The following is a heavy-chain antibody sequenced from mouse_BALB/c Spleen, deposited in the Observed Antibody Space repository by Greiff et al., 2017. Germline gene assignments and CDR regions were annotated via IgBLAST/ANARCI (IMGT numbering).Heavy chain of an antibody. V-gene: IGHV10-1*02. Sequence: EVHLVESGGGLVQPKGSLKLSCAASGFTFNTYAMHWVRQAPGKGLEWVARIRSKSNNYATYYADSVKDRFTISRDDSQSMLYLQMNNLKTEDTAMYYCVRDGAMDYWGQGTSVTVSS. J-gene: IGHJ4*01. CDR3: VRDGAMDY. CDR2: IRSKSNNYAT. CDR1: GFTFNTYA.